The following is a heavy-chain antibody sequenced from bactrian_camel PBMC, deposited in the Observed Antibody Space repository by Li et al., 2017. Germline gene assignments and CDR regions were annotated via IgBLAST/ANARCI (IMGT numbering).Heavy chain of an antibody. Sequence: HVQLVESGGGSVQAGGSLRLSCVASGCTSNNACMGWFRQAPEKGREGVAAVDGAGYTSYARSVRGRFTISKDSSKNILYLQMNSLESEDTGMYYCAADTRPGGGPWLEDDEYNFWGQGTQ. J-gene: IGHJ4*01. V-gene: IGHV3S1*01. CDR3: AADTRPGGGPWLEDDEYNF. CDR1: GCTSNNAC. CDR2: VDGAGYT. D-gene: IGHD1*01.